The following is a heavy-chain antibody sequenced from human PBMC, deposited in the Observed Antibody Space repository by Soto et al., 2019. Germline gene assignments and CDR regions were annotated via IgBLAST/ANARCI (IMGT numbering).Heavy chain of an antibody. Sequence: SETLSLTCTVSGGSVSSGSYYWSWIRQPPGKGLEWIGYIYYSGSTNYNPSLKSRVTISVDTSKNQFSLKLSSVTAADTAVYYCASSSSGYDWTYYFDYWGQGTLVTVSS. CDR2: IYYSGST. J-gene: IGHJ4*02. D-gene: IGHD5-12*01. CDR3: ASSSSGYDWTYYFDY. V-gene: IGHV4-61*01. CDR1: GGSVSSGSYY.